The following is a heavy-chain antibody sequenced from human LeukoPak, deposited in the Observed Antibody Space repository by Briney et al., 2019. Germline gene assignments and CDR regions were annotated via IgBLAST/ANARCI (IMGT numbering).Heavy chain of an antibody. CDR1: GFTFSDYA. CDR2: ISYDGTNK. CDR3: ARDDY. V-gene: IGHV3-30*04. Sequence: GGSLRLSCAASGFTFSDYAMHWVRQAPGKGLEWVAFISYDGTNKYYGDSVKGRFTISRDNSKNTLYLQVNSLSTEDTAVYYCARDDYWGQGTLVTVSS. J-gene: IGHJ4*02.